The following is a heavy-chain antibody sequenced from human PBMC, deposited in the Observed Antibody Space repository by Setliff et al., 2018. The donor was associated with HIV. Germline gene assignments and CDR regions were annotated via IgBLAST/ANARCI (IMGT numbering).Heavy chain of an antibody. CDR3: ARDRGSVTCRGCDYMDV. V-gene: IGHV3-74*01. CDR2: MDGDGKYI. CDR1: GFTFSNFW. Sequence: GGSVRLSCAASGFTFSNFWMQWVRQAPGEGLVCVSRMDGDGKYIFYADSVKGRFTISRDNAKNTLYLQMNSLRDEDTAVYYCARDRGSVTCRGCDYMDVWGKGTTVTVSS. D-gene: IGHD1-26*01. J-gene: IGHJ6*03.